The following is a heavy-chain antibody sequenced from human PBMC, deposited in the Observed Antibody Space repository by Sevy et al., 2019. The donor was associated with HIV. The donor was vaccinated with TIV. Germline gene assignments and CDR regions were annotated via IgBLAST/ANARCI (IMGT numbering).Heavy chain of an antibody. D-gene: IGHD1-26*01. Sequence: GGSLRLSCAASGFSLSSSSMNWLRQAPGKGLEWLAYITRDGKTKYYADFVKGRFTISRDNAQNSLFLQLNSLRDDDTAVYYCARHYSGSYYRFDLWGHGTLVTVSS. V-gene: IGHV3-48*02. CDR2: ITRDGKTK. CDR3: ARHYSGSYYRFDL. CDR1: GFSLSSSS. J-gene: IGHJ4*01.